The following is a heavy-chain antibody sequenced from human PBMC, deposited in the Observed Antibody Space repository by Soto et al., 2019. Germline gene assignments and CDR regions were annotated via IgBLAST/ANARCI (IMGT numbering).Heavy chain of an antibody. V-gene: IGHV3-7*01. D-gene: IGHD6-19*01. Sequence: EVQLVESGGGLVQAGESLTLACAASGFKFSDYWMTWVRQAPGKGLEWLANIKKDGSAQYYVPSVRGRFIISRANAENSRSLQPNSLRSDDTGVYFCARRSTSGWAPFDKWGQGARVTVS. CDR2: IKKDGSAQ. J-gene: IGHJ4*02. CDR1: GFKFSDYW. CDR3: ARRSTSGWAPFDK.